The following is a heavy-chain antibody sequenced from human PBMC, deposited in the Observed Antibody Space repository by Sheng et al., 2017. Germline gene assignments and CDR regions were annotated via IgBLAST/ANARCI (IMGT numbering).Heavy chain of an antibody. CDR3: ARGDVVVTALFGY. CDR1: GGSFSGYY. J-gene: IGHJ4*02. D-gene: IGHD2-21*02. Sequence: QVQLQQWGAGLLKPSETLSLTCAVYGGSFSGYYWSWIRQPPREGAWSGLGKVNHSGSTNYNPSLKSRVTISVDTSKNQFSLKLSSVTAADTAVYYCARGDVVVTALFGYWGQGTLVTVSS. CDR2: VNHSGST. V-gene: IGHV4-34*01.